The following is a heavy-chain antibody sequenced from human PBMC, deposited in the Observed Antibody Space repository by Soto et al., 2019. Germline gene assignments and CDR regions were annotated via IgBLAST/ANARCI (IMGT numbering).Heavy chain of an antibody. CDR3: ARGSTSTYGSGCEAFDI. D-gene: IGHD3-10*01. J-gene: IGHJ3*02. Sequence: EVQLVESGGGLVQPGGSLRLSCAASGFTVSSNYMSWVRQAPGKGLEWVSVIYSGGSTYYADSVKGRFTISRDNSKNTLYLQMNSLRAEDTAVYYCARGSTSTYGSGCEAFDIWGQGTMVTVSS. CDR1: GFTVSSNY. CDR2: IYSGGST. V-gene: IGHV3-66*01.